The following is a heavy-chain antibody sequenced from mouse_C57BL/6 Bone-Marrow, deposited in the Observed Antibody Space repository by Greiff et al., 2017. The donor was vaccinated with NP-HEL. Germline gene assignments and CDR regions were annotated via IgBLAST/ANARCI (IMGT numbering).Heavy chain of an antibody. J-gene: IGHJ3*01. CDR3: ARSEILRRFAY. CDR2: INPNNGGT. D-gene: IGHD1-1*01. V-gene: IGHV1-26*01. Sequence: EVQLQQSGPELVKPGASVKISCKASGYTFTDYYMNWVKQSHGKSLEWIGDINPNNGGTSYNQKFKGKATLTVDKSSSTAYMELRSLTSEDSAVYYCARSEILRRFAYWGQGTLVTVSA. CDR1: GYTFTDYY.